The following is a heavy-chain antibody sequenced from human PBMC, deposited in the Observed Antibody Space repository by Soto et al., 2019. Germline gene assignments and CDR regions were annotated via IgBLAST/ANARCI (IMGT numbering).Heavy chain of an antibody. CDR1: GGSFSGYY. J-gene: IGHJ4*02. D-gene: IGHD5-12*01. CDR2: INHSGST. CDR3: ARGGVGYDYFDY. Sequence: QVQLQQWGAGLLKPSETLSLTCAVYGGSFSGYYWSWIRQPPGKGLEWIGEINHSGSTNYNPSLKSRITLSVDTSKNQFSLKLSSVTAADTAVYYCARGGVGYDYFDYWGQGTLVTVSS. V-gene: IGHV4-34*01.